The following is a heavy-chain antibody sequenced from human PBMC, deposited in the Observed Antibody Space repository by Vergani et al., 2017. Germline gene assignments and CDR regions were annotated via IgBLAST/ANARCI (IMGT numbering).Heavy chain of an antibody. V-gene: IGHV4-59*11. CDR3: ASDTHSRQRADR. D-gene: IGHD4-11*01. J-gene: IGHJ5*02. CDR1: FDPIRNLY. Sequence: QVQLQESGPGLVKSSETLSLICSVSFDPIRNLYCNWFRQPPGKGLEWIGSIHYSENTNYNTSLKTRVTISVNTSKNQFSLTLTSVTAADTAVYYCASDTHSRQRADRWGQGILVTVTS. CDR2: IHYSENT.